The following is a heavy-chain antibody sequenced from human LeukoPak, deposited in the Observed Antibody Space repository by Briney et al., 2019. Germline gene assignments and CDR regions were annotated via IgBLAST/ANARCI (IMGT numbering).Heavy chain of an antibody. D-gene: IGHD2-15*01. CDR1: GGSFSGYY. V-gene: IGHV4-34*01. Sequence: SETLSLTCAVSGGSFSGYYWSWIREPPGKGLEWIGEINHSGSTNYNPSLKSRVTISVDTSKNQFSLKLSSVTAADTAVYYCARGAGNCSGGSCYDYWGQGTLVTVSS. CDR2: INHSGST. CDR3: ARGAGNCSGGSCYDY. J-gene: IGHJ4*02.